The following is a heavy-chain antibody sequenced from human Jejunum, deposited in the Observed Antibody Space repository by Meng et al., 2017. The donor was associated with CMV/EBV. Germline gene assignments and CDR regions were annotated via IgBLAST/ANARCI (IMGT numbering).Heavy chain of an antibody. V-gene: IGHV4-39*01. J-gene: IGHJ3*01. Sequence: GCISDSDYYWGWIRQPPGKGLEWIGSVYYTGTTHYSPSFSSRVTISVDTSKNEFSLKLNSVTAADTSVYFCARPGYSGYGDAFDLWGQGTMVTVSS. CDR3: ARPGYSGYGDAFDL. D-gene: IGHD5-12*01. CDR2: VYYTGTT. CDR1: GCISDSDYY.